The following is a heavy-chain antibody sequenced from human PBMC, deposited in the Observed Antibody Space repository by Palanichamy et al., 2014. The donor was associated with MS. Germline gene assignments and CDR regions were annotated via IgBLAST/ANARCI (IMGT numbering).Heavy chain of an antibody. Sequence: EVHLVESGGGLVKPGRSLRLSCTTSGFIFGDDAMNWFRQAPGKGLEWVGFIRSKTYGGTTEYAASVRGRFTISRDDSESIAYLQMNSLKIEDTAMYYCSRDGWPPGPWGQGTLVTVSS. CDR2: IRSKTYGGTT. J-gene: IGHJ5*02. CDR3: SRDGWPPGP. CDR1: GFIFGDDA. V-gene: IGHV3-49*05. D-gene: IGHD1-14*01.